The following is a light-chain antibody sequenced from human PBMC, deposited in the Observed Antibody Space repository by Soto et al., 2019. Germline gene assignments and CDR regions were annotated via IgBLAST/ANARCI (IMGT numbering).Light chain of an antibody. CDR2: DAS. J-gene: IGKJ5*01. CDR1: QGVSLS. Sequence: AIELTQSPSSLSASVGDRVTITCRASQGVSLSGAWYQQPPGRAPQLLIYDASALASRVPSRFNAIGSGTDFAHTILSLQPEDLATYFLQQFEIYPITFGQGTRLEI. CDR3: QQFEIYPIT. V-gene: IGKV1-13*02.